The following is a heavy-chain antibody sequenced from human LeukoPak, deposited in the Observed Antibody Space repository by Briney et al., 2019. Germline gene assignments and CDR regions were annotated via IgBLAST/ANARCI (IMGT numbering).Heavy chain of an antibody. V-gene: IGHV4-34*01. D-gene: IGHD3-9*01. CDR3: ARSPVLRYFDWLLPPHDAFGI. J-gene: IGHJ3*02. Sequence: SSETLSLTCAVYGGSFSGYYWSWIRQPPGKGLEWIGEINHSGSTNYNPSLKSRVTISVDTSKNQFSLKLSSVTAADTAVYYCARSPVLRYFDWLLPPHDAFGIWGQGTMVTVSS. CDR2: INHSGST. CDR1: GGSFSGYY.